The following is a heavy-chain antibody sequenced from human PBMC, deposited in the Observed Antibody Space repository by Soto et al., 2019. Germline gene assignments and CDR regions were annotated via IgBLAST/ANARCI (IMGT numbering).Heavy chain of an antibody. CDR1: GGTFSSYA. CDR2: IIPIFGTA. Sequence: QVQLVQSGAEVKKPGSSVKVSCKASGGTFSSYAISWVRQAPGQGLEWMGGIIPIFGTANYAQKFQGRVTIXXDXSTXTAYRELSSLRSEDTAVYYCARRTGSPMRTNWFDPWGQGTLVTVSS. J-gene: IGHJ5*02. CDR3: ARRTGSPMRTNWFDP. D-gene: IGHD1-26*01. V-gene: IGHV1-69*12.